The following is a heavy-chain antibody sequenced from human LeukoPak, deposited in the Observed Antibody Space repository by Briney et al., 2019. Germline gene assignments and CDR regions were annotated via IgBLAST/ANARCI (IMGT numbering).Heavy chain of an antibody. CDR2: ISAYNGNT. D-gene: IGHD1-1*01. V-gene: IGHV1-18*04. CDR1: GYTFTSYG. CDR3: ARPSGRWNDGLDFDD. J-gene: IGHJ4*02. Sequence: GASVKVSCKASGYTFTSYGISWVRQAPGQGLEWMRWISAYNGNTNYAQKLQGRVTMTTDTSTSTACMELRSLRCDETAVYYCARPSGRWNDGLDFDDWCQESLVTVSS.